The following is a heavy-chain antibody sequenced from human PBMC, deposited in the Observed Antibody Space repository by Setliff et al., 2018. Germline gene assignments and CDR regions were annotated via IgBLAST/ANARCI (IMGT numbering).Heavy chain of an antibody. J-gene: IGHJ4*02. CDR2: INAGNGNT. Sequence: ASVKVSCKASGYTFTSYAMHWVRQAPGQRLEWMGWINAGNGNTKYSQKFQGRVTITRDTSASTAYMELSSLRSEDTAVCYCARDGIAARPGADYWGQGTLVTVSS. V-gene: IGHV1-3*01. D-gene: IGHD6-6*01. CDR1: GYTFTSYA. CDR3: ARDGIAARPGADY.